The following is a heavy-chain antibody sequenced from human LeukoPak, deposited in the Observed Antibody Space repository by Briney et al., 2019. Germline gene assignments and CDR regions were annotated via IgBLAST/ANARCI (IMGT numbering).Heavy chain of an antibody. D-gene: IGHD2-21*01. CDR1: GGSMNTYY. Sequence: SETLSLTCTVSGGSMNTYYWTWIRQPPGKGLEWIGYIYHSGSTKYNPSLKSRVTISVDTSKNQFSLKLSSVTAADTAVYYCARGVRGLSYWGQGTLVTVSS. CDR3: ARGVRGLSY. CDR2: IYHSGST. J-gene: IGHJ4*02. V-gene: IGHV4-59*12.